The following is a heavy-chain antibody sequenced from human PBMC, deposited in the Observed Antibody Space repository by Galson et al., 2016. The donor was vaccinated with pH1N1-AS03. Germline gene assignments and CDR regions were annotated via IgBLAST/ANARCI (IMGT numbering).Heavy chain of an antibody. D-gene: IGHD2-15*01. CDR1: GGPISSGSYY. CDR3: ARVRHGSGGRYFFDY. Sequence: TLSLTCSVSGGPISSGSYYRTWIRQHPVKGLEWIGYIYYSGSTYYNPSLKTRVTISRDTSKNHFSLKLTSVTAADTAVYYCARVRHGSGGRYFFDYWGQGTLVTVSS. V-gene: IGHV4-31*03. CDR2: IYYSGST. J-gene: IGHJ4*02.